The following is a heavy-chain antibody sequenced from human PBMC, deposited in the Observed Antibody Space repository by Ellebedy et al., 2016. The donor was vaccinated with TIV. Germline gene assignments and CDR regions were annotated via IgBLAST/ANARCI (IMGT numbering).Heavy chain of an antibody. CDR3: ARDRHVDRGDCLDY. CDR2: IWYDGSNK. J-gene: IGHJ4*02. Sequence: PGGSLRLSCTASGFIFNNYGMHRVRQTPGKGLEWMAFIWYDGSNKYYADSVKGRFTISRDNSKNTLYLQMNSLGVEDTAVFYCARDRHVDRGDCLDYWGQGTLVTVSS. D-gene: IGHD2-21*02. CDR1: GFIFNNYG. V-gene: IGHV3-33*01.